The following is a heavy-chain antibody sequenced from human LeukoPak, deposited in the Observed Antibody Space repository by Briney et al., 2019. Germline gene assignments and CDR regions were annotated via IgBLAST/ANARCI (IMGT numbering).Heavy chain of an antibody. D-gene: IGHD2-2*01. CDR2: ISGSGGST. V-gene: IGHV3-23*01. CDR3: ANGDIVVVPAAKDEFGFDY. J-gene: IGHJ4*02. CDR1: GFTFSSYA. Sequence: PGGSLRLSCAASGFTFSSYAMSWVRQAPGKGLEWVSAISGSGGSTYYADSVKGRFTISRDNSKNTLYLQINSLRAEDTAVYYCANGDIVVVPAAKDEFGFDYWGQGTLVTVSS.